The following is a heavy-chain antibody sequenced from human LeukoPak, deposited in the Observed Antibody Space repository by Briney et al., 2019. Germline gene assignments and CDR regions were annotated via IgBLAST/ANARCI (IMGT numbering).Heavy chain of an antibody. Sequence: SVKVSCKASGGTFSSYAISWVRQAPGQGLEWMGGIIPIFGTANYAQKFQGRVTITADESTSTAYMELSSLRSEDTAVYYCARDKYVGATYFDYWGQGTLVTVSP. J-gene: IGHJ4*02. CDR2: IIPIFGTA. CDR3: ARDKYVGATYFDY. V-gene: IGHV1-69*13. D-gene: IGHD1-26*01. CDR1: GGTFSSYA.